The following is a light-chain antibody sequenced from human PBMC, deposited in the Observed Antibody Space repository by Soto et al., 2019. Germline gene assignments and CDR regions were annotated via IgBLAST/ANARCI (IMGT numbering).Light chain of an antibody. CDR1: SFNIGAGYD. V-gene: IGLV1-40*01. Sequence: QSVLTQPPSVSGAPGQRVTISCTGSSFNIGAGYDVHWYQQLPGTAPKLLIYGNSNRPSGVPDRFSGSKSGTSASLAITGLQGGDEADYDCQSYDNSLSGAGVFGGGTKLTVL. CDR3: QSYDNSLSGAGV. J-gene: IGLJ3*02. CDR2: GNS.